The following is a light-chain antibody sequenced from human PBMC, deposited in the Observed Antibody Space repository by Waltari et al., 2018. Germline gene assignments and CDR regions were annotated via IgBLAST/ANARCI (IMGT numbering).Light chain of an antibody. CDR2: DVS. V-gene: IGLV2-14*03. CDR1: SRDVGDYDW. J-gene: IGLJ1*01. CDR3: TSYTSRHSLV. Sequence: QSALTQPASVSGSPGQSITISCTGTSRDVGDYDWVSWYQQHPGKAPKVVIFDVSYRPSGVSNRFSGSKSGNTASLTISWLQAEDETDYYCTSYTSRHSLVFGTGTKVTVL.